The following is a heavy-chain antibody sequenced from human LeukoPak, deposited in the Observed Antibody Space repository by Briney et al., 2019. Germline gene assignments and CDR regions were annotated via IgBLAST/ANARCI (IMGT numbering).Heavy chain of an antibody. CDR2: INPSGGST. CDR3: ARDDYYDSSGYIFFDY. Sequence: ASVKVSCKASGYTFTSYYMHWVRQAPGQGLEWMGKINPSGGSTSYAQKFQGRVTMTRDTSTSTVYMELSSLRSEDTAVYYCARDDYYDSSGYIFFDYWGQGTLVTVSS. D-gene: IGHD3-22*01. CDR1: GYTFTSYY. J-gene: IGHJ4*02. V-gene: IGHV1-46*01.